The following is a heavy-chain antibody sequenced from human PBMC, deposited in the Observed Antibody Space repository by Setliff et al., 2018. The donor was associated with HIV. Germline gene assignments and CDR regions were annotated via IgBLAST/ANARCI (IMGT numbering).Heavy chain of an antibody. CDR2: IYYTGST. V-gene: IGHV4-31*03. J-gene: IGHJ6*03. CDR3: ARVVSRREDRGTWMKLWLAPYYMDV. CDR1: NASISSGGFY. Sequence: PSETLSLTCTVSNASISSGGFYWSWVRQHPGKGLEWIGYIYYTGSTYYNPSHKSRVSISVDTSKNQFSLKLTSVTAADTAVYFCARVVSRREDRGTWMKLWLAPYYMDVWGKGTTVTVSS. D-gene: IGHD3-10*01.